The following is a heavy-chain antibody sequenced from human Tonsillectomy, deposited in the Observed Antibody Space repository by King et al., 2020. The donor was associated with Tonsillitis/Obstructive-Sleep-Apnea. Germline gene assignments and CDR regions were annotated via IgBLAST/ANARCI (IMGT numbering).Heavy chain of an antibody. Sequence: VQLVESGGGLVKPGGSLKLSCVASGFNVSDYFMSWIRQAPGKGLEWISYMTNSGRATSYADSVKGRFTISRDNAKNSLHLQVNSLRVDDSAVYYCARERRGNYFTFDVWGQGILLAVSS. CDR2: MTNSGRAT. J-gene: IGHJ3*01. CDR1: GFNVSDYF. D-gene: IGHD2/OR15-2a*01. V-gene: IGHV3-11*01. CDR3: ARERRGNYFTFDV.